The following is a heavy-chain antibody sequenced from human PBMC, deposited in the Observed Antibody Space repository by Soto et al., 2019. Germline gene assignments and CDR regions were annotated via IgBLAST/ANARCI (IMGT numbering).Heavy chain of an antibody. V-gene: IGHV4-34*01. D-gene: IGHD2-15*01. CDR3: ERLGGSREAF. CDR2: INHSGST. CDR1: GGPFSGYY. Sequence: SETLSLTCAVYGGPFSGYYWSWIRQRPGKGLEWIGEINHSGSTNYNPSLKSRVTISVDTSKNRFSLKLSSVTAADKAVYYCERLGGSREAFWGQGTLVTVSS. J-gene: IGHJ4*02.